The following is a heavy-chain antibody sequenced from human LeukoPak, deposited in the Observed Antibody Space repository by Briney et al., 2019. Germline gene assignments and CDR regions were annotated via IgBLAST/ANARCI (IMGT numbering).Heavy chain of an antibody. CDR1: GGSFSGYY. V-gene: IGHV4-34*01. J-gene: IGHJ4*02. CDR3: ARGMVDSSSWYYDY. Sequence: SETLSLTCAVYGGSFSGYYWSWIRQPPGKGLEWIGEINHSGSTNYNPSLKSRVTISVDTSKNQFPLKLSSVTAADTAVYYCARGMVDSSSWYYDYWGQGTLVTVSS. D-gene: IGHD6-13*01. CDR2: INHSGST.